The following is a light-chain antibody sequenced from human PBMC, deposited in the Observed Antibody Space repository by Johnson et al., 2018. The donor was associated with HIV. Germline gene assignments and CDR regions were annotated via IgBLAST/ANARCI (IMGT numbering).Light chain of an antibody. Sequence: QAVLTQPPSVSAAPGQKVTISCSGSSSNIGNNYVSWYQQLPGTAPKLLIYENNKRPSGIPDRFSGSKSGTSATLGITGLQTGDEADYYCGTWDSRLRGVFATGTKATVL. V-gene: IGLV1-51*02. CDR3: GTWDSRLRGV. CDR1: SSNIGNNY. CDR2: ENN. J-gene: IGLJ1*01.